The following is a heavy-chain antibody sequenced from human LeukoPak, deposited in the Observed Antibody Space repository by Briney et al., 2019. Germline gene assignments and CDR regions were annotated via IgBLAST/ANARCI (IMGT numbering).Heavy chain of an antibody. Sequence: PGGSLRLSCAASGFTFSSYAMHWVRQAPGKGLEWVAVISYDGSNKYYADSVNGRFTISRDNSKNTLYLQMNSLRAEDTAVYYCARDRGTGDRTFDPWGQGTLVTVSS. CDR1: GFTFSSYA. V-gene: IGHV3-30-3*01. D-gene: IGHD7-27*01. CDR2: ISYDGSNK. CDR3: ARDRGTGDRTFDP. J-gene: IGHJ5*02.